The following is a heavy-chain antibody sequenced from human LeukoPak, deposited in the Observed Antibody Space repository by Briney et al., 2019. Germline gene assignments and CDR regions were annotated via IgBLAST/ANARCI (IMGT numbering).Heavy chain of an antibody. CDR1: GYTFTSYG. V-gene: IGHV1-18*01. D-gene: IGHD2-2*01. CDR2: ISAYNGNT. J-gene: IGHJ3*02. Sequence: ASVKVSCKASGYTFTSYGISWVRQAPGQGLEWMGWISAYNGNTNYAQKLQGRVTMTTDTSTSTAYMELRSLRSDDTAVYYCARDPGYCSSTSCPGFVFDIGGQGTMVTV. CDR3: ARDPGYCSSTSCPGFVFDI.